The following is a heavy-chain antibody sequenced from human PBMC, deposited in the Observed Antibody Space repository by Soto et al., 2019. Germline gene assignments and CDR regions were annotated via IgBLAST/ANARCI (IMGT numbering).Heavy chain of an antibody. Sequence: SETLSLTCAVYGGSFSGYYWSWIRQPPGKGLEWIGEINHSGSTNYNPSLKSRFTISVDTSKNQFSLKLSSVTAADTAVYYCASGYYDILTGYSRDYWGQGTLVTVSS. J-gene: IGHJ4*02. CDR3: ASGYYDILTGYSRDY. V-gene: IGHV4-34*01. CDR1: GGSFSGYY. D-gene: IGHD3-9*01. CDR2: INHSGST.